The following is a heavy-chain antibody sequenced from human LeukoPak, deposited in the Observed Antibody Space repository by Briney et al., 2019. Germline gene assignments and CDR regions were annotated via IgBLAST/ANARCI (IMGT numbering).Heavy chain of an antibody. CDR1: GYTFTSYG. V-gene: IGHV1-18*01. CDR3: ARDSTRLGELTTNDY. D-gene: IGHD3-16*01. CDR2: ISAYNGNT. Sequence: ASVKVSCKASGYTFTSYGISWVRQAPGQGLEWMGRISAYNGNTNYAQKLQGRVTMTTDTSTSTAYMELRSLRSDDTAVYYCARDSTRLGELTTNDYWGQGTLVTVSS. J-gene: IGHJ4*02.